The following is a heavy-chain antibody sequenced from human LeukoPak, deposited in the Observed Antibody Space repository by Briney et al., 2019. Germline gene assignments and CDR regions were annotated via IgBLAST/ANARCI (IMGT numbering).Heavy chain of an antibody. V-gene: IGHV3-48*01. CDR3: ASGRGGAKDY. D-gene: IGHD3-16*01. Sequence: PGGSLRLSCAASGFTFSSYSMNWVRQAPGKGLEWVSYISRSSSTIYYADSVKGRFTISRDNSKNTLYLQMNSLRAEDTAVYYCASGRGGAKDYWGQGTLVTVSS. CDR2: ISRSSSTI. CDR1: GFTFSSYS. J-gene: IGHJ4*02.